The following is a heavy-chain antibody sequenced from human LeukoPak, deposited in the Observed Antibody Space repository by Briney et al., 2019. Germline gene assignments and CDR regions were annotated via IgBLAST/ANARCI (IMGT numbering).Heavy chain of an antibody. V-gene: IGHV3-23*01. D-gene: IGHD6-19*01. J-gene: IGHJ4*02. Sequence: GGSLRLSCAASGFTFSSYAMHWVRQAPGKGLEWVSTISGSDGDTYYADSVKGRFTISRDNSKNTLYLQMNSLRAEDTAVYYCAKDHLPGIVVADRDYWGQGTLVTVSS. CDR3: AKDHLPGIVVADRDY. CDR1: GFTFSSYA. CDR2: ISGSDGDT.